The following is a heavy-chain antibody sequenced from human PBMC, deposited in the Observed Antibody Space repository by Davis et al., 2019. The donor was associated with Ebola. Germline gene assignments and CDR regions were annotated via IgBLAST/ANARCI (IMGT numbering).Heavy chain of an antibody. J-gene: IGHJ5*02. CDR1: GFSLSNARMG. CDR3: ARLNWAHGGREFDP. V-gene: IGHV2-5*01. Sequence: SGPTLVKPTETLTLTCTVSGFSLSNARMGVSWIRQPPGKALEWLALIFWNDDKRYSPSLKSRLTITKDTSKNQVVLTMTNMDPVDTATYYCARLNWAHGGREFDPWGQGTLVTVSS. CDR2: IFWNDDK. D-gene: IGHD7-27*01.